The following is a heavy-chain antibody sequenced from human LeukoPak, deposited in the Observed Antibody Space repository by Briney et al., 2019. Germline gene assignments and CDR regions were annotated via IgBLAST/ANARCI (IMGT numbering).Heavy chain of an antibody. J-gene: IGHJ5*02. CDR3: ARYRDYYDSSGLDWFDP. CDR2: IYYSGST. V-gene: IGHV4-31*03. D-gene: IGHD3-22*01. CDR1: GGSISSGDYY. Sequence: SQTLSLTCTVSGGSISSGDYYWSWIRQHPGKGLEWIGYIYYSGSTYYNPSLKSRVTISVDTSKNQFSLKLSSVTAADTAVYYCARYRDYYDSSGLDWFDPWGQGTLVTVSS.